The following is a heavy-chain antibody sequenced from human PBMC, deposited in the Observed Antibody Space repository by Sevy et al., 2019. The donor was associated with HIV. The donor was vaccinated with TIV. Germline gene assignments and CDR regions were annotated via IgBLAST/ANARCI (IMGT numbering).Heavy chain of an antibody. Sequence: GGSLRLSCAASGLSVSDYYMGWIRQAPGKGLEWVSYISISGGTLYYADSVEGRFTISRDNAKNSLYLQMNSLRAEDTAVYYCASCLYTHGVDYWGQGTLVTVSS. CDR1: GLSVSDYY. J-gene: IGHJ4*02. D-gene: IGHD5-18*01. CDR2: ISISGGTL. CDR3: ASCLYTHGVDY. V-gene: IGHV3-11*04.